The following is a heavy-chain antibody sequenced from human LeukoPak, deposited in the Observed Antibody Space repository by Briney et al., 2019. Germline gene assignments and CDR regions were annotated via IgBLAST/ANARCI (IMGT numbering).Heavy chain of an antibody. Sequence: SETLSLTCTVSGGSISSYYWIWIRQPPGKGLEGIVYIYYSESTNYNPSLKSRVTISVDTSKNQFSLKLSSVTAADTAVYYCARRHPNSSRLSRPMYFDYWGQGTLVTVSS. V-gene: IGHV4-59*01. CDR3: ARRHPNSSRLSRPMYFDY. CDR1: GGSISSYY. CDR2: IYYSEST. J-gene: IGHJ4*02. D-gene: IGHD6-13*01.